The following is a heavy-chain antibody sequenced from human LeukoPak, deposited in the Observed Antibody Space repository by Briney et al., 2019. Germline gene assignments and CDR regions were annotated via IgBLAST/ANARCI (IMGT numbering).Heavy chain of an antibody. V-gene: IGHV3-30-3*01. CDR3: ARVGPTVTTSTANYGYFDY. CDR1: GFTFSSHW. CDR2: ISYDGSNK. D-gene: IGHD4-17*01. Sequence: GGSLRLSCAASGFTFSSHWMHWVRQAPGKGLEWVAVISYDGSNKYYADSVKGRFTISRDNSKNTLYLQMNSLRAEDTAVYYCARVGPTVTTSTANYGYFDYWGQGTLVTVSS. J-gene: IGHJ4*02.